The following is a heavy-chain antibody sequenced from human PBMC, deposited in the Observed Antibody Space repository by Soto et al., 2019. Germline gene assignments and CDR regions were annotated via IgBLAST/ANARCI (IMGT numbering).Heavy chain of an antibody. CDR2: INPNSGGT. J-gene: IGHJ5*02. CDR3: AREDFWSGYYHWFDP. D-gene: IGHD3-3*01. CDR1: GYTFTGYY. Sequence: ASVKVSCKASGYTFTGYYMHWVRQAPGQGLEWMGWINPNSGGTNYAQKFQGWVTMTRDTSISTAYMELSRLRSDDTAVYYCAREDFWSGYYHWFDPWGQGTLVTVSS. V-gene: IGHV1-2*04.